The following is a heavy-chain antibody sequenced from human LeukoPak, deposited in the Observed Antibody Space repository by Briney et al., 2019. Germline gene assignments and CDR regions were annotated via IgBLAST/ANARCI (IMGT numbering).Heavy chain of an antibody. V-gene: IGHV1-3*01. CDR2: INAGNGNI. CDR3: ARGRGGRIVVVVAALDY. Sequence: ASVKVSCKASGYTFTSYAMHWVRQAPGQRLEWMGWINAGNGNIKYSQKFQGRVTITRDTSASTAYMELSSLRSEDTAVYYCARGRGGRIVVVVAALDYWGQGTLVTVSS. D-gene: IGHD2-15*01. CDR1: GYTFTSYA. J-gene: IGHJ4*02.